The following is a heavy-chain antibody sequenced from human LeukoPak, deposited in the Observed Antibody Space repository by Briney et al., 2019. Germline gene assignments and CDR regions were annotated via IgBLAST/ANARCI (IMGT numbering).Heavy chain of an antibody. CDR2: IYYSGST. CDR1: GGSISSYY. D-gene: IGHD7-27*01. V-gene: IGHV4-59*01. J-gene: IGHJ2*01. CDR3: ARGELGIWYFDL. Sequence: PSETLSLTCAVSGGSISSYYWGWIRQPPGKGLEWIGYIYYSGSTNYNPSFKSRVTISVDTSKNQFSLKLSSVTAVDTAVYYCARGELGIWYFDLWGRGTLVTVSS.